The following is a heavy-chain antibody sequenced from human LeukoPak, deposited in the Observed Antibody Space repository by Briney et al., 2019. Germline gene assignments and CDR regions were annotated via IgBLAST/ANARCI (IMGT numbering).Heavy chain of an antibody. D-gene: IGHD2-21*01. V-gene: IGHV4-59*01. Sequence: PSETLSLTCTVSGGSISNYYWSWTRQPPGKRLEWIGYISYNANTDYNPSLKSRVTISGDTSKNQFSLNLSSVTAADTAVYYCARGRGSAGDFDYWGQGALVTVSS. CDR3: ARGRGSAGDFDY. J-gene: IGHJ4*02. CDR2: ISYNANT. CDR1: GGSISNYY.